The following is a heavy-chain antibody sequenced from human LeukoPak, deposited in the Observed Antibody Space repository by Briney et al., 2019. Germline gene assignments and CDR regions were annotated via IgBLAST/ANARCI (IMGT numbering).Heavy chain of an antibody. CDR1: GFTVSSNY. V-gene: IGHV3-53*01. CDR3: ARNIDEGSSGWYNWFDP. J-gene: IGHJ5*02. Sequence: GGSLRLSCAASGFTVSSNYMSWVRQAPGKGLEWVSVIYSGGSTYYADSVKGRFTISRDHSKNTLYLQMNSLRAEDTAVYYCARNIDEGSSGWYNWFDPWGQGTLVTVSS. D-gene: IGHD6-19*01. CDR2: IYSGGST.